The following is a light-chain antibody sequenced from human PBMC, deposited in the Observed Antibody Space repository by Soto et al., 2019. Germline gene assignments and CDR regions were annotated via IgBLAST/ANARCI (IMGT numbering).Light chain of an antibody. CDR2: DVT. J-gene: IGLJ1*01. V-gene: IGLV2-11*01. CDR1: SSGVGGYNY. CDR3: CAFAGTSTS. Sequence: QSVLTQPRSVSGSPGQSVTISCTGTSSGVGGYNYVSWYQQHPGKAPKLMIYDVTKRPSGVPDRFSGSKSGNTASLSISGLQAEDEADYYCCAFAGTSTSFGTGTKLTVL.